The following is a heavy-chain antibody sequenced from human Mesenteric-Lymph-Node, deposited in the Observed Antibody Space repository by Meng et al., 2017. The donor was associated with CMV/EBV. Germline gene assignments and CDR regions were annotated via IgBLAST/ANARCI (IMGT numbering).Heavy chain of an antibody. J-gene: IGHJ6*02. V-gene: IGHV1-46*01. CDR1: GYNFMSYG. Sequence: ASVKVSCKTSGYNFMSYGISWVRQAPGQGLEWMGIINPSGGSTSYAQKFQGRVTMTRDTSTSTVYMELSSLRSEDTAVYYCARGNYGMDVWGQGTTVTVSS. CDR3: ARGNYGMDV. CDR2: INPSGGST.